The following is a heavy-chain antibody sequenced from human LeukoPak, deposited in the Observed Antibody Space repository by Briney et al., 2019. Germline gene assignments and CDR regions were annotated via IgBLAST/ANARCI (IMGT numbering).Heavy chain of an antibody. CDR1: GGSISSGSYY. D-gene: IGHD3-3*01. Sequence: SQTLSLTCTVSGGSISSGSYYWSWIRQPAGKGLEWIGRIYTSGSTNYNPSLKRRVTISVDTSKNQFSLKLSSVTAADTAVYYCASSDFWSGCCDYWGQGTLVTVSS. CDR3: ASSDFWSGCCDY. J-gene: IGHJ4*02. CDR2: IYTSGST. V-gene: IGHV4-61*02.